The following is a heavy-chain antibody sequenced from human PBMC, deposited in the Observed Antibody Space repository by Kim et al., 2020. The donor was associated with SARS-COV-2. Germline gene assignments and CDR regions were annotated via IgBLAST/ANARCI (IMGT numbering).Heavy chain of an antibody. CDR3: AKDIGGSAVAGVDY. V-gene: IGHV3-43*01. CDR1: GFTFDDYT. J-gene: IGHJ4*02. CDR2: ISWDGGST. D-gene: IGHD6-19*01. Sequence: GGSLRLSCAASGFTFDDYTMHWVRQAPGKGLEWVSLISWDGGSTYYADSVKGRFTISRDNSKNSLYLQMNSLRTEDTALYYCAKDIGGSAVAGVDYWGQGTLVTVSS.